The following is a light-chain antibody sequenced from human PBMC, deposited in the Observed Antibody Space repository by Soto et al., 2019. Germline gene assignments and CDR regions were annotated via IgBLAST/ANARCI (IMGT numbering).Light chain of an antibody. CDR2: DVS. CDR1: SSDVGGYNF. CDR3: NSYTSSTPLV. Sequence: QSALTQPASVSGSPGQSITISCTGTSSDVGGYNFVSWYQQYPGKAPKLLIYDVSDRPSGVSNRFSASKSGNTASLTISGLQAEYEADYYCNSYTSSTPLVFGTGTKLTVL. J-gene: IGLJ1*01. V-gene: IGLV2-14*01.